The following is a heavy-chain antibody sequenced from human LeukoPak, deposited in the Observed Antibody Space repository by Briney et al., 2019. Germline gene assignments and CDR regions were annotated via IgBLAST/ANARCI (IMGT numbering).Heavy chain of an antibody. CDR3: ARSVAASRDY. D-gene: IGHD2-15*01. CDR1: GFTFDDYG. CDR2: INWNGGST. J-gene: IGHJ4*02. V-gene: IGHV3-20*04. Sequence: PGGSLRLSCAASGFTFDDYGMSWVRQAPGKGLEWVYGINWNGGSTGYADSVKGRFTISRDNAKNSLYLQINSLRAEDTVLYYCARSVAASRDYSGQGTLVTVST.